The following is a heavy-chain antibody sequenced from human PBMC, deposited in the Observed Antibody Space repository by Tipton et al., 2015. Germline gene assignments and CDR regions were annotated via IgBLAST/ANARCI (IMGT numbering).Heavy chain of an antibody. CDR1: GYSISSGYY. Sequence: TLSLTCDVSGYSISSGYYWGWIRQPPGKGLEWIGSIFHRGDTNYNPSLKSRVTISLDTSKNQFSLKLNSGTAADTAVYYCARGLLLWFGMSDYWGRGTLVTVSS. J-gene: IGHJ4*02. CDR3: ARGLLLWFGMSDY. D-gene: IGHD3-10*01. CDR2: IFHRGDT. V-gene: IGHV4-38-2*01.